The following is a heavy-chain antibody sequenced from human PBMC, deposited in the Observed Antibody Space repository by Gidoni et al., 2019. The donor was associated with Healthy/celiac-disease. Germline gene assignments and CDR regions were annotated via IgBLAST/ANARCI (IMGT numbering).Heavy chain of an antibody. D-gene: IGHD3-22*01. CDR3: ARSLYYYDSSGYYTPPDYYYGMDV. CDR2: INSDRSST. Sequence: EVQLVESGGGLVQPGGSLRLSCAASGFTFSSYWMPWVRTAPGKGLVWVSRINSDRSSTKYADSVKGRFTISRDNAKNTLYLQMNSLRAEDTAVYYCARSLYYYDSSGYYTPPDYYYGMDVWGQGTTVTVSS. V-gene: IGHV3-74*03. J-gene: IGHJ6*02. CDR1: GFTFSSYW.